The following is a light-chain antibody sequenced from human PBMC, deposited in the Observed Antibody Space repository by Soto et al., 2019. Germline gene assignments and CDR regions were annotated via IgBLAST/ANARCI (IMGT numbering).Light chain of an antibody. V-gene: IGLV1-40*01. CDR1: SSNIGAGYD. CDR2: GNT. J-gene: IGLJ2*01. CDR3: LSFDSSLSVV. Sequence: QSVLTQPTSVSGAPGQRVTISCTGSSSNIGAGYDVHWYQQLPGRAPKILIYGNTNRPSGVPDRFSGSKSGTSASLAITGLQAEDEADYYCLSFDSSLSVVFGGGTKLTVL.